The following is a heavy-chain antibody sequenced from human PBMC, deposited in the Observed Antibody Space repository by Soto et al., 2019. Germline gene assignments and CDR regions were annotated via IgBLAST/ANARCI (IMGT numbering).Heavy chain of an antibody. Sequence: PGGSLRLSCAASGFTFSSYSMNWVRQAPGKGLEWVSYISSSSSTIYYADSVKGRFTISRDNAKNSLYLQMNSLRDEDTAVYYCARIPRDNWNENPSYPATLDDAFDIWGQGTMVTVSS. J-gene: IGHJ3*02. CDR2: ISSSSSTI. CDR3: ARIPRDNWNENPSYPATLDDAFDI. CDR1: GFTFSSYS. V-gene: IGHV3-48*02. D-gene: IGHD1-1*01.